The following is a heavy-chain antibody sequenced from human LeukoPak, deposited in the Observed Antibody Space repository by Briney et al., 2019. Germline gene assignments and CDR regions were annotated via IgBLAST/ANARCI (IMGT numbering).Heavy chain of an antibody. Sequence: KGGESLQISCKGSGYSFTSYWIGWVRQMPGKGLEWMGIIYPGDSDTRYSPSFQGQVTISADKSISTAYLQWSSLKASDTAMYYCARQFGGSHQNDAFDIWGQGTMVTVSS. V-gene: IGHV5-51*01. D-gene: IGHD1-26*01. CDR1: GYSFTSYW. CDR3: ARQFGGSHQNDAFDI. J-gene: IGHJ3*02. CDR2: IYPGDSDT.